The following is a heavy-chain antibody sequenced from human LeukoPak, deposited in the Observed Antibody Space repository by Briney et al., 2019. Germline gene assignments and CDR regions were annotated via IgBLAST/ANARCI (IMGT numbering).Heavy chain of an antibody. CDR3: ARDRQQLVRGDHFDY. V-gene: IGHV4-39*07. D-gene: IGHD6-13*01. CDR2: IYYSGST. CDR1: GGSISSSSYY. Sequence: ETLSLTCTVSGGSISSSSYYWVWIHQSPGKGLEWIGSIYYSGSTYYNPSLKSRVTISVDTSKNQFSLKLSSVTAADTALYYCARDRQQLVRGDHFDYWGQGTLVTVSS. J-gene: IGHJ4*02.